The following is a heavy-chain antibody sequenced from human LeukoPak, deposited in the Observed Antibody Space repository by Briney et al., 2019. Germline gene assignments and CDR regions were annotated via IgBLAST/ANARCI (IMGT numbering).Heavy chain of an antibody. Sequence: SETLSLTCTVSGASMSTYYWSWIRQPPGKGLEWIAYIYHSGGTNYNPSLKSRVTISVDTSKNQFSLKLSSVTAADTAVYCARDGYGGIDNWGQGILVTVSS. J-gene: IGHJ4*02. CDR1: GASMSTYY. CDR2: IYHSGGT. CDR3: ARDGYGGIDN. V-gene: IGHV4-59*01. D-gene: IGHD4-23*01.